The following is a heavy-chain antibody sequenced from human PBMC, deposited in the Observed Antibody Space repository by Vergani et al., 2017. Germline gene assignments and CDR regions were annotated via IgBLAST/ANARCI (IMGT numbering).Heavy chain of an antibody. CDR1: GYTLTELS. CDR2: FDPEDGET. J-gene: IGHJ3*02. V-gene: IGHV1-24*01. D-gene: IGHD3-22*01. CDR3: ATDSGHSSGPPGSDAFDI. Sequence: QVQLVQSGAEVKKPGASVKVSCKVSGYTLTELSMHWVRQAPGKGLEWTGGFDPEDGETIYAQKFQGRVTMTEDTSTDTAYMELSSLRSEDTAVYYCATDSGHSSGPPGSDAFDIWGQGTMVTVSS.